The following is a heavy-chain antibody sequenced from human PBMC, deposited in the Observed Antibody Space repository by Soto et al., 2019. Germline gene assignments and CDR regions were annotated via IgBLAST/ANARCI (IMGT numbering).Heavy chain of an antibody. J-gene: IGHJ6*02. V-gene: IGHV3-21*01. CDR2: IRSSSSYI. D-gene: IGHD2-2*03. CDR1: GFTFSGYS. Sequence: PVGSLRLSCAASGFTFSGYSINWVRQSPWKLLEWVSSIRSSSSYIYYADSVKVRFTISRDNAKNSLYLQMNSLRAEDPAVYYCASLLDIVVVPAANDRTHYYPYRMDARGPGTTLPV. CDR3: ASLLDIVVVPAANDRTHYYPYRMDA.